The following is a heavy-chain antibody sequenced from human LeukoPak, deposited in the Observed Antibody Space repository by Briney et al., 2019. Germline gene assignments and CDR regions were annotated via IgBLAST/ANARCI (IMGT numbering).Heavy chain of an antibody. Sequence: SETLSITCTVSGGSISSYYWSWIRQPAGKGLEWIGRIYTSGSTNYNPSLKSRVTMSVDTSKNQFSLKLSSVTAADTAVYYCARGDRFTRGSSSWYISEYNWFDPWGQGTLVTVSS. J-gene: IGHJ5*02. CDR2: IYTSGST. CDR1: GGSISSYY. CDR3: ARGDRFTRGSSSWYISEYNWFDP. V-gene: IGHV4-4*07. D-gene: IGHD6-13*01.